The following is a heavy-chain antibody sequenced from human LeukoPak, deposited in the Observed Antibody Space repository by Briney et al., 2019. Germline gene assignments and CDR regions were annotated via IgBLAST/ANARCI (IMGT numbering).Heavy chain of an antibody. D-gene: IGHD6-19*01. CDR1: GGSITSYY. CDR2: IYSSGST. J-gene: IGHJ4*02. Sequence: SETLSLTYTVSGGSITSYYWSWIRQPPGKGLEWIGYIYSSGSTTYNPSLRSRVTISVDTSKNQFSLRLTSVTAADTAVYYCARRAVAENYFDYWGQGTLVTVSS. CDR3: ARRAVAENYFDY. V-gene: IGHV4-59*08.